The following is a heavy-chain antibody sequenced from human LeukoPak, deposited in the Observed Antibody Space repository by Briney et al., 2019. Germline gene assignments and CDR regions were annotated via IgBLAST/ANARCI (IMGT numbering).Heavy chain of an antibody. CDR2: ISAYNGNT. J-gene: IGHJ3*02. V-gene: IGHV1-18*01. Sequence: ASVKVSCKASGYTFTSYGISWVRQAPGQGLEWMGWISAYNGNTNYAQKLQGRVTMTTDTSTSTAYMELRSLRSDDTAVYYCVRDRTKRYDFWSGYYSDAFDIWGQGTMVTVSS. CDR1: GYTFTSYG. D-gene: IGHD3-3*01. CDR3: VRDRTKRYDFWSGYYSDAFDI.